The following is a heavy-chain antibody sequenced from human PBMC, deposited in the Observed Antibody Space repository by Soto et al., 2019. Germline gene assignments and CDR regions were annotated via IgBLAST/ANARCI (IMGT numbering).Heavy chain of an antibody. CDR1: GFTFSNAW. CDR3: STDRFSLVVTSDYYAMDV. Sequence: EVQLVESGGGLVKPGGSLRLSCAASGFTFSNAWMRWVRQAPGQGLEWIGRIKSKIDGETTDYAAPVKGRFTISRDDSKNTLYLEMNSLKTEDTAVYFCSTDRFSLVVTSDYYAMDVWGQGTTVTVSS. CDR2: IKSKIDGETT. V-gene: IGHV3-15*01. J-gene: IGHJ6*02. D-gene: IGHD2-21*02.